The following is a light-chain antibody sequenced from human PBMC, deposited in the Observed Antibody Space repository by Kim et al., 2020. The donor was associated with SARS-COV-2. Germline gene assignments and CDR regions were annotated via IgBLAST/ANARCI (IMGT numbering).Light chain of an antibody. Sequence: EIVMTQSPATLSVSPGERVALSCRASQSVASNLAWYQQKPGQAPRLLIYGASTRATGIPDRFSGSWSGTEFTLTISSLQSEDFAVYYCHQYNNWPKTFGPGTKVDIK. CDR3: HQYNNWPKT. CDR1: QSVASN. CDR2: GAS. V-gene: IGKV3-15*01. J-gene: IGKJ3*01.